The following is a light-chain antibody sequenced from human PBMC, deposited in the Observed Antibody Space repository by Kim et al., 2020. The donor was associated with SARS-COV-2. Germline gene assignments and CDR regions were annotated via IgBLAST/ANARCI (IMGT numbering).Light chain of an antibody. CDR3: QEWYSSTAEV. Sequence: PPAQTASITSSGDKMGGEYACCYHQKPRRSPVVVIYQDNNRRSGGPQRFSGSNSVNTTTLTISGTRAMEEADYYCQEWYSSTAEVFGGGTKVTVL. V-gene: IGLV3-1*01. J-gene: IGLJ1*01. CDR2: QDN. CDR1: KMGGEY.